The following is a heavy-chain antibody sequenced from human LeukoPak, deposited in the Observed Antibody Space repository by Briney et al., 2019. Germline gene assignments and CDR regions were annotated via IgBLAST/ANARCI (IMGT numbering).Heavy chain of an antibody. D-gene: IGHD3-10*01. CDR2: IYYSGST. Sequence: SETLSLTCTVSGGSISSGGYYWSWIRQHPGKGLEWIGYIYYSGSTYYNPSLKSRVTISVDTSKNQFSLKLSSVTAADTAVYYCARHEEKSGGFGELFKRYYYYYGMDVWGQGTTVTVSS. CDR3: ARHEEKSGGFGELFKRYYYYYGMDV. V-gene: IGHV4-31*03. CDR1: GGSISSGGYY. J-gene: IGHJ6*02.